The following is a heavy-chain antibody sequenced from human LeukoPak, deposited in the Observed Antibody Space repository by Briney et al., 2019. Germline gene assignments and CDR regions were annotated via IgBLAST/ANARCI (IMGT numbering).Heavy chain of an antibody. J-gene: IGHJ6*03. CDR2: IYYSGST. Sequence: SETLSLTCTVSGGSISSSSYFWGWIRQPPGKGLEWIGSIYYSGSTYYNPSLKSRVTISVDTSKNQFSLKLSSVTAADTAVYYCARDRGGSSSWPYYYYYYYMDVWGKGTTVTVSS. CDR1: GGSISSSSYF. V-gene: IGHV4-39*07. D-gene: IGHD6-13*01. CDR3: ARDRGGSSSWPYYYYYYYMDV.